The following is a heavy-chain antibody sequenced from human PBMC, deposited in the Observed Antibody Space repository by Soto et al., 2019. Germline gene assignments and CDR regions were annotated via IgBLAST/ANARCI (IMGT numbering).Heavy chain of an antibody. CDR1: GFTFSSYA. Sequence: SLRLSCAASGFTFSSYAMHWVRQAPGKGLEWVAVISYDGSNKYYADSVKGRFTISRDNSKNTLYLQMNSLRAEDTAVYYCARERKLPGVAGTLRYYGMDVWGQGTTVTVSS. CDR3: ARERKLPGVAGTLRYYGMDV. V-gene: IGHV3-30-3*01. D-gene: IGHD6-19*01. CDR2: ISYDGSNK. J-gene: IGHJ6*02.